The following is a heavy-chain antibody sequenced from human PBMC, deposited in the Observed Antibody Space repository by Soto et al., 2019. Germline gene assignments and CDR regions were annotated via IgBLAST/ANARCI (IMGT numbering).Heavy chain of an antibody. V-gene: IGHV4-31*03. D-gene: IGHD5-12*01. CDR1: GGTISSGGYY. CDR3: ARRTIRDGYNYDY. Sequence: SETLSLTCTVSGGTISSGGYYWSRLRQHPGKGLEWIGYIYYSGSTYYNPSLKRRVTISVDTTKNQFSLKLSSVTAADTAVYYCARRTIRDGYNYDYWGKGXLV. CDR2: IYYSGST. J-gene: IGHJ4*02.